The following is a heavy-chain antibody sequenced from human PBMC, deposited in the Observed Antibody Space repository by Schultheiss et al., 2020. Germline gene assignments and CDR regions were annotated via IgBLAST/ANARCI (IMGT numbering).Heavy chain of an antibody. CDR2: ISASNGNT. CDR1: GYTFTSYG. D-gene: IGHD3-3*01. Sequence: ASVKVSCKASGYTFTSYGINWVRQAPGQGLEWMGWISASNGNTNYAQKFQGRVTMTTDTSTTTAYMELRSLRSDETAVYYCERGGYDSWSGYFRIWGQGTLVTVSS. J-gene: IGHJ4*02. V-gene: IGHV1-18*01. CDR3: ERGGYDSWSGYFRI.